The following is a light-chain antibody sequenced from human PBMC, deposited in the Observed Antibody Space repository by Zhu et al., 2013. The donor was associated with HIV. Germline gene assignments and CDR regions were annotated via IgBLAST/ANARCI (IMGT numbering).Light chain of an antibody. J-gene: IGKJ2*02. V-gene: IGKV1-5*03. CDR1: QSISSW. CDR2: KAS. CDR3: QQYNSYPCN. Sequence: DIQMTQSPSTLSASVGDRVTITCWASQSISSWLAWYQQKPGKAPKLLIYKASSLESGVPSRFSGSGSGTEFTLTISSLQPDDFATYYCQQYNSYPCNFGQGPTWRSN.